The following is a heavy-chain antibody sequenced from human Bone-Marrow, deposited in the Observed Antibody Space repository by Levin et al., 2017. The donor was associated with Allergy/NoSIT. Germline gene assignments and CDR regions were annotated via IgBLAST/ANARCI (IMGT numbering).Heavy chain of an antibody. D-gene: IGHD3-22*01. V-gene: IGHV3-30-3*01. CDR3: ARDPGYYDSSGYSLYYYYGMDV. CDR1: GFTFSSYA. J-gene: IGHJ6*02. CDR2: ISYDGSNK. Sequence: GESLKISCAASGFTFSSYAMHWVRQAPGKGLEWVAVISYDGSNKYYADSVKGRFTISRDNSKNTLYLQMNSLRAEDTAVYYCARDPGYYDSSGYSLYYYYGMDVWGQGTTVTVSS.